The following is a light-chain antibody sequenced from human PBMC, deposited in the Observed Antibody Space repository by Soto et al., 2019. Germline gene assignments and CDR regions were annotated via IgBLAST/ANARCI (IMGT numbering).Light chain of an antibody. CDR3: QKYNSAPRT. V-gene: IGKV1-27*01. Sequence: DIQMTQSPSSLSASLGDRVTIACRASQGISNSLAWYQQQPGKVPKLLISAASTLQSGVPSRFSGSGSGTDFTLTISSLQPEDVATYYCQKYNSAPRTFGQGTKV. CDR2: AAS. CDR1: QGISNS. J-gene: IGKJ1*01.